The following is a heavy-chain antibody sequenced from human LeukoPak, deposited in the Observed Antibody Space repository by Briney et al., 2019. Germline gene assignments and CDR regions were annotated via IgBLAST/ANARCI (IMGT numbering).Heavy chain of an antibody. D-gene: IGHD3-10*01. Sequence: GGSLRLSCAASGFTFSSYAMSWVRQAPGKGLEWVSAISGSGGSTYYADSVKGRFTISRDNAKNSLYLQMNSLRAEDTAVYYCARGPYGSGSYYTYWGQGTLVTVSS. CDR3: ARGPYGSGSYYTY. CDR1: GFTFSSYA. V-gene: IGHV3-23*01. J-gene: IGHJ4*02. CDR2: ISGSGGST.